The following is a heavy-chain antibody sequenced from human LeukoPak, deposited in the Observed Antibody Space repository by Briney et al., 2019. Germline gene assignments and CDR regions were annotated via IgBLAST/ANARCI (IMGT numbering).Heavy chain of an antibody. J-gene: IGHJ4*02. D-gene: IGHD2-2*01. CDR1: GGTFSSYA. Sequence: GASVKVSCKASGGTFSSYAISWVRQAPGQGLEWMGGIIPIFGTANYAQKFQGRVTITMDESTSTAYMELSSLRSEDTAVYYCARSAVPAAIDSLYFDYWGQGTLVTVSS. CDR3: ARSAVPAAIDSLYFDY. CDR2: IIPIFGTA. V-gene: IGHV1-69*05.